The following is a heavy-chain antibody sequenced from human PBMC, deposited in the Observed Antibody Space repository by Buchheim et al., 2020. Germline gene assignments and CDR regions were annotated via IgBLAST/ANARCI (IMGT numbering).Heavy chain of an antibody. CDR1: GASISSGGYY. Sequence: QVQLQESGPGLVKPSQTLSLTCTVSGASISSGGYYWSWIRQLAGKGREWIGYIDYSGSPYFNPSLKSRVTTSVDPFQKHFFLKLSSVTAADTAVYYCARGNAPMGAFDLWGQGT. CDR2: IDYSGSP. D-gene: IGHD3-10*01. J-gene: IGHJ3*01. V-gene: IGHV4-31*03. CDR3: ARGNAPMGAFDL.